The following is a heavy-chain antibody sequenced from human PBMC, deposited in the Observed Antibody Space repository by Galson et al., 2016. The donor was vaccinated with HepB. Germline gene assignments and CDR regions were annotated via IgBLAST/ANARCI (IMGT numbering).Heavy chain of an antibody. Sequence: SLRLSCAASGFTFSHYGIHWVRQAPGKGLEWVAVISYDGNNKYYADSVKGRFTISRDNSKNTYLQINSLRVEDTAIYYCARDLRGEYQLANWFDPWGQGTLVTVSS. CDR1: GFTFSHYG. D-gene: IGHD2-2*01. CDR3: ARDLRGEYQLANWFDP. CDR2: ISYDGNNK. J-gene: IGHJ5*02. V-gene: IGHV3-30*03.